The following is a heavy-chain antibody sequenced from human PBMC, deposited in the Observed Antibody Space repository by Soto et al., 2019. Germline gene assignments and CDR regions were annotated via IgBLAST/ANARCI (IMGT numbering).Heavy chain of an antibody. Sequence: GGSLRLSCAASGFTVSSNYMSWVRQAPGKGLEWVSVIYSGGSTYYADSVKGRFTISRDNSKNTLYLQMKSLRAEDTAVYYCARDLSSPPGGYYYYGMDVWGQGTTVTVSS. J-gene: IGHJ6*02. V-gene: IGHV3-53*01. CDR2: IYSGGST. CDR3: ARDLSSPPGGYYYYGMDV. D-gene: IGHD6-19*01. CDR1: GFTVSSNY.